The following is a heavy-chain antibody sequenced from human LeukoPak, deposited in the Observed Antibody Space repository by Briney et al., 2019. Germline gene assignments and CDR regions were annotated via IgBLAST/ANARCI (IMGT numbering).Heavy chain of an antibody. CDR1: GGSISSYY. V-gene: IGHV4-59*01. Sequence: PSETLSLTCTVSGGSISSYYWSWIRQPPGKGLEWIGYIYYSGSTNYNPSLKSRVTISVDTSKNQFSLKLSSVTAADTAVYYCARTSTYYYDSSGYFVTYFDYWGQGTLVTVSS. D-gene: IGHD3-22*01. J-gene: IGHJ4*02. CDR2: IYYSGST. CDR3: ARTSTYYYDSSGYFVTYFDY.